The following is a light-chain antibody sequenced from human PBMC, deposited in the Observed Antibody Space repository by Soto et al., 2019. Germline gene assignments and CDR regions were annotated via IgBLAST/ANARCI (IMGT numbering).Light chain of an antibody. V-gene: IGKV3-15*01. Sequence: EIVMTQSPVTLSVSPGERATLPCRASQSVSSDLAWYQQKPGQAPRILIYGECTNATVIPARISGSGSGTEFTLTISSLQSEDCAVYYCQQYSKWPVTFGGGTKVEIK. CDR2: GEC. CDR3: QQYSKWPVT. CDR1: QSVSSD. J-gene: IGKJ4*01.